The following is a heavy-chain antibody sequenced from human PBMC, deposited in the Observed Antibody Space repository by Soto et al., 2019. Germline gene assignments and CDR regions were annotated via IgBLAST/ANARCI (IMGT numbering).Heavy chain of an antibody. Sequence: GESLKISCKGSGYSFTSYWISWVRQMPGKGLEWMGRIDPSDSYTNYSPSFQGHVTISADKSISTAYLQWSSLKASDTAMYYCARVCCSSFYYYGMDVWGQGTTVTVSS. J-gene: IGHJ6*02. D-gene: IGHD6-6*01. V-gene: IGHV5-10-1*01. CDR2: IDPSDSYT. CDR1: GYSFTSYW. CDR3: ARVCCSSFYYYGMDV.